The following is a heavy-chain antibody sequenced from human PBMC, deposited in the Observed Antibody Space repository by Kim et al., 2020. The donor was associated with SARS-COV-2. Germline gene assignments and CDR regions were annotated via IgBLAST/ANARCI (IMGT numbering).Heavy chain of an antibody. CDR3: AKDYGGHNFDY. CDR2: ISYDGSNK. CDR1: GFTFSSYG. D-gene: IGHD4-17*01. Sequence: GGSLRLSCAASGFTFSSYGMHWVRQAPGKGLEWVAVISYDGSNKYYADSVKGRFTISRDNSKNTLYLQMNSLRAEDTAVYYCAKDYGGHNFDYWGQGTL. V-gene: IGHV3-30*18. J-gene: IGHJ4*02.